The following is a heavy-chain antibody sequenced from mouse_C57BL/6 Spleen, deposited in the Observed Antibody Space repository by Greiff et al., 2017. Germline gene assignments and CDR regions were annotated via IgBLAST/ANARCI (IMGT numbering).Heavy chain of an antibody. V-gene: IGHV1-52*01. J-gene: IGHJ2*01. CDR2: IDPSDSET. CDR1: GYTFTSYW. CDR3: AGRTVAYFDD. D-gene: IGHD1-1*01. Sequence: QVQLKQPGAELVRPGSSVKLSCKASGYTFTSYWMHWVKQRPIQGLEWIGNIDPSDSETHYNQKFKDKATLTVDKSSSTAYMQLSSLPSEDSAVXYCAGRTVAYFDDWGQGTTLTVSS.